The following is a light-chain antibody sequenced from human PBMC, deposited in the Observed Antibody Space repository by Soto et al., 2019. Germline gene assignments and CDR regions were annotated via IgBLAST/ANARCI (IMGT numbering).Light chain of an antibody. CDR2: DVS. V-gene: IGLV2-14*03. J-gene: IGLJ1*01. Sequence: QPASVSGSPGQSITISCTGTNSDIGGYNYVSWYQHHPGKAPKLMIYDVSNRPSGVSDRFSGSKSGNTASLTISGLQPEDEADYYCSSYTRSSTTAFGTGTKLTVL. CDR1: NSDIGGYNY. CDR3: SSYTRSSTTA.